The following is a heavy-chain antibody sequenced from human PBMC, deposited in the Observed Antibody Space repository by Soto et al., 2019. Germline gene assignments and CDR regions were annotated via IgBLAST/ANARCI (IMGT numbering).Heavy chain of an antibody. D-gene: IGHD4-17*01. CDR2: IYSGGST. Sequence: VQLVETGGGLIQPGGSLRLSCAASGFTVSSNYMSWVRQAPGKGLEWVSVIYSGGSTYYADSVKGRFTISRDNSKNTLYLQMNSLRAEDTAVYYCAREGMTTVASDAFDIWGQGTMVTVSS. J-gene: IGHJ3*02. CDR1: GFTVSSNY. CDR3: AREGMTTVASDAFDI. V-gene: IGHV3-53*02.